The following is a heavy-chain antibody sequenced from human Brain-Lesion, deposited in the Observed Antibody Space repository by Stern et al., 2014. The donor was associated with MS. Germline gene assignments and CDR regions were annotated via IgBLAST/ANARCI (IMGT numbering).Heavy chain of an antibody. CDR2: IYHSGGT. Sequence: QMQLVQSGPGLVKPSGTLSLTCAVSGGSISSSNWWSWVRQSPGKGLEWIGEIYHSGGTKYSPSFESRVIISVDKSKNQSSLKLSYVTAADTAVYYCARELPDLNAFDIWGQGTMVTVSS. D-gene: IGHD1-14*01. J-gene: IGHJ3*02. CDR1: GGSISSSNW. V-gene: IGHV4-4*02. CDR3: ARELPDLNAFDI.